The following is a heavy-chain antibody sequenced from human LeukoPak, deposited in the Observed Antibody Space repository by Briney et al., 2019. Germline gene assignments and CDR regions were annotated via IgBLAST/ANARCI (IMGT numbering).Heavy chain of an antibody. CDR2: IYHSGST. V-gene: IGHV4-38-2*02. J-gene: IGHJ5*02. CDR3: ARTPRPASVAAGNNWFDP. Sequence: SETLSLTCTVSGYSISSGYYWGWIRQPPGKGLEWIGSIYHSGSTYYNPSLKSRVTISVDTSKNQFSLKLSSVTAADTAVYFCARTPRPASVAAGNNWFDPWGQGTLVTVSS. CDR1: GYSISSGYY. D-gene: IGHD2-15*01.